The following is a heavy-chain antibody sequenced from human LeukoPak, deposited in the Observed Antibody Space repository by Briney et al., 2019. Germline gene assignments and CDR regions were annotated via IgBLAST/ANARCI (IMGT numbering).Heavy chain of an antibody. CDR3: ARDVASSGYYWD. CDR2: INPSGGSA. D-gene: IGHD3-22*01. V-gene: IGHV1-46*01. Sequence: ASVKVSCKASGYTFTGYYMHWVRQAPGQGLEWMGIINPSGGSASCAQKFQGRVTMTRDTSTSTVYMEVSSLRSEDTAVYYCARDVASSGYYWDWGQGTLVTVSS. CDR1: GYTFTGYY. J-gene: IGHJ4*02.